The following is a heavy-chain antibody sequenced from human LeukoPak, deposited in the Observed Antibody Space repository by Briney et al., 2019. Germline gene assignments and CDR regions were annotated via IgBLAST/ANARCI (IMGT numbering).Heavy chain of an antibody. CDR2: MNPNSGNT. J-gene: IGHJ3*02. V-gene: IGHV1-8*03. CDR3: AKSDVMDYYDSSGYNGTSAFDI. Sequence: ASVKVSCKASGYTFTSYDINWVRQATGQGLEWMGWMNPNSGNTGYAQKFQGRVTITRNTSISTAYMELSSLRSEDTAVYYCAKSDVMDYYDSSGYNGTSAFDIWGQGTMVTVSS. CDR1: GYTFTSYD. D-gene: IGHD3-22*01.